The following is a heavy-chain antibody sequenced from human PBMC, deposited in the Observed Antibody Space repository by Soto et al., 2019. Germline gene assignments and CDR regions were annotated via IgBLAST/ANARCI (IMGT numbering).Heavy chain of an antibody. D-gene: IGHD3-16*01. J-gene: IGHJ5*02. CDR3: ARDDYKDGGNNWFDP. V-gene: IGHV4-4*07. CDR1: GGSITNYY. Sequence: SETLSLTCPASGGSITNYYWSWIRQPAGKGLEWIGRMYTKERTNYNLSFKSRVTMSVDTSKNQFSLKLNAVTAADTAVYYCARDDYKDGGNNWFDPWGQGTLVTVSS. CDR2: MYTKERT.